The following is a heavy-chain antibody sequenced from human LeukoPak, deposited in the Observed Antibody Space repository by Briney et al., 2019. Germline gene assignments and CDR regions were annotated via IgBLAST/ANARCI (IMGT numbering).Heavy chain of an antibody. CDR2: IHHSGHT. V-gene: IGHV4-31*03. J-gene: IGHJ4*02. D-gene: IGHD2-2*01. Sequence: KPSETLSLTCTVSGGSISSGIYFWIWIRQHPGKGLEWMGYIHHSGHTYYNPSLRSRLTISMDTSKNQFSLSLSAVTDADTAMYYCARYCSSTKCPFDFWGQGTLVTDSS. CDR1: GGSISSGIYF. CDR3: ARYCSSTKCPFDF.